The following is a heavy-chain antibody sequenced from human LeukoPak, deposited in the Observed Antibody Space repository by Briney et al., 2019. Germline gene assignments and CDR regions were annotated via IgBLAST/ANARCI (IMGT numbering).Heavy chain of an antibody. CDR1: GFTFSSYA. CDR2: ISSSSSYI. V-gene: IGHV3-21*01. CDR3: ARGGRVVGATTGAIDY. D-gene: IGHD1-26*01. J-gene: IGHJ4*02. Sequence: GGSLRLSCAASGFTFSSYAMHWVRQAPGKGLEWVSSISSSSSYIYYADSVKGRFTISRDNAKNSLYLQMNSLRAEDTAVYYCARGGRVVGATTGAIDYWGQGTLVTVSS.